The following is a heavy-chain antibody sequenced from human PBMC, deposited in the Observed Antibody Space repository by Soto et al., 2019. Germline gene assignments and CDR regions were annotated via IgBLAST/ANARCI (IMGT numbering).Heavy chain of an antibody. CDR3: ASSYCSGGSCYLRYEGFDY. V-gene: IGHV4-39*01. Sequence: SETLSLTCTVSGGSISSSNYYWGWIRQPPGKGLEWIGSIYYSGSTYYNPSLKSRVTTSVDTSKKQFSLKLSSVTAADTAVYYCASSYCSGGSCYLRYEGFDYWGQGTLVTVSS. CDR1: GGSISSSNYY. D-gene: IGHD2-15*01. CDR2: IYYSGST. J-gene: IGHJ4*02.